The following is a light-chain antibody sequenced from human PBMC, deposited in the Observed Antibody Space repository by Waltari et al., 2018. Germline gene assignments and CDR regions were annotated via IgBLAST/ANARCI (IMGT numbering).Light chain of an antibody. CDR1: QYITGSW. Sequence: EMVLTQSPCTLSLSPGERVTLSCRASQYITGSWMTWYHQKPGQAPRLLIYTASTRAPGVPDRFSCSGSGTDFSLTISRLEPEDSALYYCQQYDGSVVTFGGGTKVEIK. V-gene: IGKV3-20*01. J-gene: IGKJ4*01. CDR2: TAS. CDR3: QQYDGSVVT.